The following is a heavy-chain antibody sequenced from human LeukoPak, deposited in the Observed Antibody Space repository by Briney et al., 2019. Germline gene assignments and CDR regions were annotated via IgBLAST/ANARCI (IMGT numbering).Heavy chain of an antibody. D-gene: IGHD2-15*01. Sequence: ASVKVSCKASGYTFTGYYMHWVRQAPGQGLEWMGWINPNSGGTKCAQKFQGRVTMTSDASISTAYMELSSLRSDDTAVYYCASRPDQHLLYYFDYWGQGALVTVSS. J-gene: IGHJ4*02. V-gene: IGHV1-2*02. CDR3: ASRPDQHLLYYFDY. CDR1: GYTFTGYY. CDR2: INPNSGGT.